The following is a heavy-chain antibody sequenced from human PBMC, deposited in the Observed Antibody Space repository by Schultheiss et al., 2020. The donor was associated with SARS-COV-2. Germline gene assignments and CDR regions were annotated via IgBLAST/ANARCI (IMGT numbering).Heavy chain of an antibody. V-gene: IGHV3-23*01. CDR1: GFTFSSYA. Sequence: GESLKISCAASGFTFSSYAMHWVRQAPGKGLEWVSAISGSGGSTYYADSVKGRFTISRDNAKNSLYLQMNSLRAEDTAVYYCAREGQYWYSSGWKGAFDIWGQGTMVTVSS. D-gene: IGHD6-19*01. CDR2: ISGSGGST. CDR3: AREGQYWYSSGWKGAFDI. J-gene: IGHJ3*02.